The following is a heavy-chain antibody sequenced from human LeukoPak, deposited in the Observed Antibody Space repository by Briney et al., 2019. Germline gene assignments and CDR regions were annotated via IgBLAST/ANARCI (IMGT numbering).Heavy chain of an antibody. D-gene: IGHD3-10*01. Sequence: GGSLRLSCAASGFTFSSYGMSWVRQAPGKGLEWVSGISGSGGSTYYADSVKGRFTISRDNSKNTLYLQMNSLRAEDTAVYYCAKDGVEVRGVIIVFVSYMDVWGRGTTVTISS. CDR2: ISGSGGST. CDR3: AKDGVEVRGVIIVFVSYMDV. CDR1: GFTFSSYG. V-gene: IGHV3-23*01. J-gene: IGHJ6*03.